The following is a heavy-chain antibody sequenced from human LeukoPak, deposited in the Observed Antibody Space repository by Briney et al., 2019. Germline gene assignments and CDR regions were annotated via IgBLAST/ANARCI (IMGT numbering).Heavy chain of an antibody. CDR2: VNPNSGAT. Sequence: ASVKVYCKASGYTFSGYCMHWVRQAPGQGLEWMGWVNPNSGATNYAQSFQGRVTMSRDTSISTAYMELSRLRSDDTAVYYCAREGRDCGGDCYSPYWGQGTLVTVSS. CDR1: GYTFSGYC. V-gene: IGHV1-2*02. CDR3: AREGRDCGGDCYSPY. D-gene: IGHD2-21*02. J-gene: IGHJ4*02.